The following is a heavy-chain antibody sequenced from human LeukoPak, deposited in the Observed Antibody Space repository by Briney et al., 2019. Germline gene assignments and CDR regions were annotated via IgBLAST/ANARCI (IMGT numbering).Heavy chain of an antibody. CDR1: GFTFSNYM. D-gene: IGHD1-14*01. CDR2: IKSDGIAI. Sequence: HPGGSLRLSCAASGFTFSNYMMHWVRQAPGKGLVWVSRIKSDGIAITYADSVKGRFTISRDNAKNSLYLQMNSLRAEDTALYYCAKDARPGSFWGQGTMVTVSS. CDR3: AKDARPGSF. V-gene: IGHV3-74*01. J-gene: IGHJ3*01.